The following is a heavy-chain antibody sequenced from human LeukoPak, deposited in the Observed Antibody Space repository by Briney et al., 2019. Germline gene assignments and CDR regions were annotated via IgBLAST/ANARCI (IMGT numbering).Heavy chain of an antibody. CDR3: ARASMSHAFDI. CDR2: INPSGGST. Sequence: ASVKVSCKASGYTFTSYYMHWVRQAPGQGLEWMGIINPSGGSTSYAQKFQGRVTMTRDTFTSTVYMELSSLRSEDTAVYYCARASMSHAFDIWGQGTMVTVSS. V-gene: IGHV1-46*01. J-gene: IGHJ3*02. CDR1: GYTFTSYY.